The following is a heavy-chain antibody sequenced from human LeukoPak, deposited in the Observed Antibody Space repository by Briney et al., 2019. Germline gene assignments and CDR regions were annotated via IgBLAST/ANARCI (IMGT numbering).Heavy chain of an antibody. J-gene: IGHJ5*02. V-gene: IGHV1-8*01. CDR2: MNPNSGNT. D-gene: IGHD3-22*01. CDR1: GYTFTSYD. CDR3: ARGRYYYDSSGYSFDP. Sequence: ASVKVSCKASGYTFTSYDINWVRQATGQGLEWMGWMNPNSGNTGYAQKFQGRVTMTRNTPISTAYMELSSLRSEDTAVYYCARGRYYYDSSGYSFDPWGQGTLATVSS.